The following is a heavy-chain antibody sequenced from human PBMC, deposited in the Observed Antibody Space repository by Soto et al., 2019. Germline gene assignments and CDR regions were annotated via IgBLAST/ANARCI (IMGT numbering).Heavy chain of an antibody. J-gene: IGHJ5*02. Sequence: ESLKISCKGSGYSFTSYWISWVRQMPGKGLEWMGRIDPSDSYTNYSPSFQGHVTISADKSISTAYLQWSSLKASDTAMYYCARQGGRPGVYGFWLDPCGQGTPVTVAS. CDR1: GYSFTSYW. V-gene: IGHV5-10-1*01. CDR2: IDPSDSYT. CDR3: ARQGGRPGVYGFWLDP. D-gene: IGHD2-8*01.